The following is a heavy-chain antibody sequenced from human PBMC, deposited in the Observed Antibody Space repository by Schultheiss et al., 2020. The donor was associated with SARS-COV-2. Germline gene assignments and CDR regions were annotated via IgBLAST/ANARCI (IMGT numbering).Heavy chain of an antibody. D-gene: IGHD6-6*01. CDR1: GFTFSDYY. Sequence: GGSLRLSCAASGFTFSDYYMSWIRQAPGKGLEWVGRIKSKTDGGTTDYAAPVKGRFTISRDNSKNTLYLQMNSLRAEDTAVYYCATYSSSWFFFDCWGQGTLVTVSS. V-gene: IGHV3-15*01. CDR3: ATYSSSWFFFDC. J-gene: IGHJ4*02. CDR2: IKSKTDGGTT.